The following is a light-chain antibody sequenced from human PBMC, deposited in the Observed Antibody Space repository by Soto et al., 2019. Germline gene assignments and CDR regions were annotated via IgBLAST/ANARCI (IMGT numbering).Light chain of an antibody. CDR3: QQYNDWPLT. CDR2: GAS. Sequence: IVLTQSPATLSVSPGEIATLSFSASQSVSSNLAWHQQRPGQAPRLLIYGASTRATGVPARFSGGGSGTEFTLTITSLQSEDFALYYCQQYNDWPLTFGQGTKVDIK. J-gene: IGKJ1*01. V-gene: IGKV3D-15*01. CDR1: QSVSSN.